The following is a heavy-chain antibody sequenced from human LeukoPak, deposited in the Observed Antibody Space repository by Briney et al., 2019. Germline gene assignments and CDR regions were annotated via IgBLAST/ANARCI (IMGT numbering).Heavy chain of an antibody. J-gene: IGHJ4*02. V-gene: IGHV3-30*04. Sequence: GGSLRLSCAASGFTFSSYAMHWVRQAPGKGLEWVAVISYDGSNKYYADSVKGRFTISRDNAKNSLYLQMNSLRAEDTALYYCARGLMGGYPLFEYWGQGALVTVSS. D-gene: IGHD3-22*01. CDR3: ARGLMGGYPLFEY. CDR1: GFTFSSYA. CDR2: ISYDGSNK.